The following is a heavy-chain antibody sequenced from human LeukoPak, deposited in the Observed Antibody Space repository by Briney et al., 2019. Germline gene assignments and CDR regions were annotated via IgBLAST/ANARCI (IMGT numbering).Heavy chain of an antibody. CDR2: IYYSGST. J-gene: IGHJ3*02. V-gene: IGHV4-59*01. D-gene: IGHD3-10*01. CDR1: GGSFSGYY. CDR3: ARESPDYYGSGSYRSIAAFDI. Sequence: PSETLSLTCAVYGGSFSGYYWSWIRQTPGKGLEWIGYIYYSGSTNFNPSLKSRVTLSVDTSKNQFSLKMSSVTAADTAVYYCARESPDYYGSGSYRSIAAFDIWGQGTMVTVSS.